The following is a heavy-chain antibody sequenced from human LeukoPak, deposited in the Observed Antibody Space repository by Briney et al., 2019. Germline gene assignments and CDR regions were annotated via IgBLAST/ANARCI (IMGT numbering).Heavy chain of an antibody. V-gene: IGHV3-11*06. J-gene: IGHJ4*02. Sequence: GRFTISRDNAKNSLYLQMNSLRADDTAVYYCARDLVPYGSGEGDYWGQGTLVTVSS. D-gene: IGHD3-10*01. CDR3: ARDLVPYGSGEGDY.